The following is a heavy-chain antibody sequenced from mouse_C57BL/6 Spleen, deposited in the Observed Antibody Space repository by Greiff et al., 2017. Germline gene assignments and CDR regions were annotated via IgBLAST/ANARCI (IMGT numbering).Heavy chain of an antibody. J-gene: IGHJ1*03. V-gene: IGHV1-64*01. D-gene: IGHD2-3*01. CDR1: GYTFTSYW. CDR2: IHPNSGST. Sequence: QVQLQQPGAELVKPGASVKLSCKASGYTFTSYWMHWVKQRPGQGLEWIGMIHPNSGSTNYNEKFKSKATLTVDKSSSTAYMQLSSLTSEDSAVYYCATYDGYYGYFDVWGTGITVTVSS. CDR3: ATYDGYYGYFDV.